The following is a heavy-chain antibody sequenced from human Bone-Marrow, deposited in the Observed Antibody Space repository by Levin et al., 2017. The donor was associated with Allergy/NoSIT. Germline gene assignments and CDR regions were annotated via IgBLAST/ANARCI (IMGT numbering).Heavy chain of an antibody. CDR3: AREGGDVNWLDP. CDR1: GFTRAG. V-gene: IGHV3-33*01. Sequence: GGSLRLSCVASGFTRAGMHWVRQAPGKGLEWVAVIWFDGSKTYYGDSVKGRFTISRDDSENAVYLQMNSLRVEDTAIYYCAREGGDVNWLDPWGQGTLVTVSS. D-gene: IGHD4-17*01. J-gene: IGHJ5*02. CDR2: IWFDGSKT.